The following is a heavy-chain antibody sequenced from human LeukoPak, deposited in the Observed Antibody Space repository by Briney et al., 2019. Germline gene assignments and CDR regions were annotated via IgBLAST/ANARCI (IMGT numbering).Heavy chain of an antibody. J-gene: IGHJ6*03. CDR2: ISAVSTYI. CDR1: GFTFSSCT. D-gene: IGHD6-6*01. Sequence: GGSLRLSCAAAGFTFSSCTIHWVRQAPGKGLEWVSSISAVSTYIYYADSVKGRFTISRDNVEKSAYLELSGLTAHDTAIYYCARGGIAGRPVYYYYIDVWGKGTTVTVSS. CDR3: ARGGIAGRPVYYYYIDV. V-gene: IGHV3-21*01.